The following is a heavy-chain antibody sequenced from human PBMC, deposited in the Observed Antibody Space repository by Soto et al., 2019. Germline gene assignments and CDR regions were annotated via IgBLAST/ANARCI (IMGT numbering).Heavy chain of an antibody. V-gene: IGHV1-18*01. D-gene: IGHD2-2*01. CDR3: AIDHCSSTSCYGYGMDV. CDR1: GYTFTSYG. J-gene: IGHJ6*02. CDR2: ISAYNGNT. Sequence: ASVKVSCKASGYTFTSYGISWVRQAAGQGLEWMGRISAYNGNTNYAQKLQGRVTMTTDTSTSTAYMELRSLRSDDTAVYYCAIDHCSSTSCYGYGMDVWGQGTTVTVSS.